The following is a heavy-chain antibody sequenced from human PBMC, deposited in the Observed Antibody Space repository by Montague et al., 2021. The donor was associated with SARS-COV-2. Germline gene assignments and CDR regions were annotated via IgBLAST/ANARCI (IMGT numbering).Heavy chain of an antibody. J-gene: IGHJ6*02. V-gene: IGHV3-74*01. D-gene: IGHD4-17*01. CDR2: INSDGSST. Sequence: SLRLSCAASGFTFSSYWMHWVRQAPGKGLVWVSRINSDGSSTSYADSVKGRFTISRDNAENTLYLQMNSLRAEDTAVYYCQTTVTTYYYYGMDVWGQGTTVTVSS. CDR3: QTTVTTYYYYGMDV. CDR1: GFTFSSYW.